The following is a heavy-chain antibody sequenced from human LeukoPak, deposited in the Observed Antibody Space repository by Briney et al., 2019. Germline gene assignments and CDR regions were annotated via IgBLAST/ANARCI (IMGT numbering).Heavy chain of an antibody. CDR3: ARSYYGSGSYYGAAPLDY. CDR2: INPNSGGT. D-gene: IGHD3-10*01. Sequence: GASVKVSCKASGYTFTGYYMHWVRQAPGQGLEWMGWINPNSGGTNYAQKFQGWVTMTRDTSISTAYMELSRLRSDDTAVYYCARSYYGSGSYYGAAPLDYWGQGTLVTVSS. CDR1: GYTFTGYY. J-gene: IGHJ4*02. V-gene: IGHV1-2*04.